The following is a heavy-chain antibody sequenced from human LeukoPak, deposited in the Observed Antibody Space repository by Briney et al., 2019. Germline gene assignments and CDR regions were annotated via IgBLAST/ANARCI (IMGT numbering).Heavy chain of an antibody. CDR3: ARGGSSGWYHDY. D-gene: IGHD6-19*01. CDR2: ISAYNGNT. Sequence: GASVKVSCKASGYIFTGYYMHWVRQAPGQGLEWMGWISAYNGNTNYAQKLQGRVTMTTDTSTSTAYMELRSLRSDDTAVYYCARGGSSGWYHDYWGQGTLVTVSS. J-gene: IGHJ4*02. V-gene: IGHV1-18*04. CDR1: GYIFTGYY.